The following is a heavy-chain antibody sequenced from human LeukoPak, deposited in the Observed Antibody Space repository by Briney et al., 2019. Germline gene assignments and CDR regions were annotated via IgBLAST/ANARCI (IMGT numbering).Heavy chain of an antibody. V-gene: IGHV3-53*04. J-gene: IGHJ4*02. CDR2: IYSGGST. D-gene: IGHD6-13*01. CDR1: GFTVSSNY. Sequence: GGSLRLSCAASGFTVSSNYMSWVRQAPGKGLEWVSVIYSGGSTYYVDSVKGRFTISRHNSKNTLYLQMNSLRAEDTAVYYCARGSRKLYSSSWYFDYWGQGTLVTVSS. CDR3: ARGSRKLYSSSWYFDY.